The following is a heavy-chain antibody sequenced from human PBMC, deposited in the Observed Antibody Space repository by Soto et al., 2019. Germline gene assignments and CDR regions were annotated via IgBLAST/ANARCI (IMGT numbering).Heavy chain of an antibody. V-gene: IGHV4-39*01. CDR1: GYSVTISDYY. J-gene: IGHJ6*02. CDR3: APLSVSLSCHYGTHV. Sequence: SETLSLTCSVSGYSVTISDYYWAWIRQPPGKGLEWIGSIFYSGLTYYNPSLKSRVTLSVDTSKNQFSVRLNSVTAADTAVYYCAPLSVSLSCHYGTHVWGQGKTVTIYS. D-gene: IGHD3-3*01. CDR2: IFYSGLT.